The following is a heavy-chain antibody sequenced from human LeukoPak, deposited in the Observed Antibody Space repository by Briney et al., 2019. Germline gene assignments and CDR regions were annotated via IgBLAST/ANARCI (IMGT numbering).Heavy chain of an antibody. Sequence: SETLSLTCTVSGGSISSYYWSWIRQPPGKGLEWIGYIFYTGSTNYNPSLKSRLTISLDTSETQFSLRLNSVTAADTAVYYCARGLYSGSPDSWGQGTLVTVSS. J-gene: IGHJ5*01. CDR1: GGSISSYY. V-gene: IGHV4-59*01. CDR2: IFYTGST. D-gene: IGHD1-26*01. CDR3: ARGLYSGSPDS.